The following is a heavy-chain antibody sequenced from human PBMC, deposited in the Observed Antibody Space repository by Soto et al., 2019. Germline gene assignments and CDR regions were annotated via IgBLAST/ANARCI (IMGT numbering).Heavy chain of an antibody. J-gene: IGHJ6*02. V-gene: IGHV3-7*01. CDR1: GFTFSSYW. Sequence: PGGSLRLSCAASGFTFSSYWMSWVRQAPGKGLEWVANIKQDGSEKYYVDSVKGRFTISRDNAKNSLYLQMNSLRAEDTAAYYCAREGCSGGSCYAAYYYYYGMDVWGQGTTVTVSS. CDR2: IKQDGSEK. CDR3: AREGCSGGSCYAAYYYYYGMDV. D-gene: IGHD2-15*01.